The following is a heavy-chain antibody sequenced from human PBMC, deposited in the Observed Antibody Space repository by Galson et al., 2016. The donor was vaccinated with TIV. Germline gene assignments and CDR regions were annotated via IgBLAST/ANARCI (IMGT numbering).Heavy chain of an antibody. CDR2: INEAGSEK. Sequence: PRLSCAVSGFTFSKNWMSWVRQAPGKGLEWVANINEAGSEKFYVDSVKGRFTISRDNAKNSLFLQINSLRPEDTAVYYCGRAQYSNGWLLFDSWGPGTLVTVSS. D-gene: IGHD6-19*01. CDR1: GFTFSKNW. J-gene: IGHJ4*02. V-gene: IGHV3-7*01. CDR3: GRAQYSNGWLLFDS.